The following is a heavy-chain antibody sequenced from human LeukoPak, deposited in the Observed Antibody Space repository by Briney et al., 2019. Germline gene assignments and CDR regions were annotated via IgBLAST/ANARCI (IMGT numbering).Heavy chain of an antibody. V-gene: IGHV3-23*01. J-gene: IGHJ2*01. CDR1: GFTFSSYA. CDR2: ISGSGGST. D-gene: IGHD6-13*01. Sequence: GGSLRLSCAASGFTFSSYAMSWVRQAPGKGLEWVSAISGSGGSTYYADSVKGRFTISRDNSKNTLYLQMNSLRAEDTAVYYCAKAISSSWYYWYFDLWGRGTLVTVSS. CDR3: AKAISSSWYYWYFDL.